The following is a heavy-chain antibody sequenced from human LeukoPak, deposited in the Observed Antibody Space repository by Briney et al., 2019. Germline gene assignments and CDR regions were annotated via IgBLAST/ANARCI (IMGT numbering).Heavy chain of an antibody. CDR1: GFIFNKHA. D-gene: IGHD4/OR15-4a*01. CDR2: LSGSGGST. J-gene: IGHJ4*02. V-gene: IGHV3-23*01. CDR3: AKERDYGPADY. Sequence: GGSLRLSCAASGFIFNKHAMSWVRQAPGKGREWVSGLSGSGGSTDYADSVKGRFTVSRDNSKNTLFLQMNSLRAEDTAIYYCAKERDYGPADYWGQGTLVTVSS.